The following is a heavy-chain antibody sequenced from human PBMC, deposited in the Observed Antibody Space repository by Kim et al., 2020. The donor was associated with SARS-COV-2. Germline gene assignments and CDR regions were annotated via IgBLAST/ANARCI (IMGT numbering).Heavy chain of an antibody. V-gene: IGHV1-3*01. CDR2: INAASGTT. CDR3: ARDSSTIFGVVYNWFDP. D-gene: IGHD3-3*01. CDR1: GSTFTTYA. Sequence: ASVKVSCKASGSTFTTYAVHWVRQAPGQRLEWMGWINAASGTTKYSQKFQGRVAITRDTSASTAYMELSSLRSEDTAVYYCARDSSTIFGVVYNWFDPWG. J-gene: IGHJ5*02.